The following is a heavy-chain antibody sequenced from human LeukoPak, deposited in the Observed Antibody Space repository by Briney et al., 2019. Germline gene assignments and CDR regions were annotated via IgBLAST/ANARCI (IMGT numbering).Heavy chain of an antibody. Sequence: SETLSLTCTVSGGSISSGDYYWSWIRQPPGKGLEWIGYIYHSGSTYYNPSLKSRVTISVDRSKNQFSLKLSSVTAADTAVYYCARDLDTSYFDYWGQGTLVTVSS. J-gene: IGHJ4*02. CDR1: GGSISSGDYY. CDR2: IYHSGST. V-gene: IGHV4-30-2*01. CDR3: ARDLDTSYFDY. D-gene: IGHD5-18*01.